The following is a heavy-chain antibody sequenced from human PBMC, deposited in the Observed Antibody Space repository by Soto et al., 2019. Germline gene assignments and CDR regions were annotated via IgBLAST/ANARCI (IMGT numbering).Heavy chain of an antibody. V-gene: IGHV1-69*02. J-gene: IGHJ3*02. Sequence: QVHLVQSGAGVKKPGSSVKVSCKASGGTFSSYTISWVRQAPGQGLEWMGRIIPILGIANYAQKFQGRVTITADKSTSTAYMELSSLRSEDTAVYYCASNLGYCSSTSCPEHYDAFDIWGQGTMVTVSS. D-gene: IGHD2-2*01. CDR2: IIPILGIA. CDR3: ASNLGYCSSTSCPEHYDAFDI. CDR1: GGTFSSYT.